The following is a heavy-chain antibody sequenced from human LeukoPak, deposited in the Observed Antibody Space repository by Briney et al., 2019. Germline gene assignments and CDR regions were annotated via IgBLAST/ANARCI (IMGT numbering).Heavy chain of an antibody. Sequence: SETLSLTCTVSGGSISSGGYYWSWIRQPPGKGLEWIGYIYYSGSTNYNPSLKSRVTISVDTSKNQFSLKLSSVTAADTAVYYCARIFVGYYGSGSYYAFDIWGQGTMVTVSS. CDR1: GGSISSGGYY. CDR3: ARIFVGYYGSGSYYAFDI. J-gene: IGHJ3*02. D-gene: IGHD3-10*01. CDR2: IYYSGST. V-gene: IGHV4-61*08.